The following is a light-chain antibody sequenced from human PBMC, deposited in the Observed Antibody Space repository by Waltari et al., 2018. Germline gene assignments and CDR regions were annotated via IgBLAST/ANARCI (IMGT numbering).Light chain of an antibody. V-gene: IGLV1-44*01. J-gene: IGLJ3*02. CDR2: RDH. CDR3: SSWDDSLQGWL. CDR1: SSNIGGHA. Sequence: QSVLTQPPSASGTPGQRVTISCSGSSSNIGGHAVNWYQQLPGTAPKLLIYRDHQRPAGVPGRFSGSRSGASASLAISGLQSDDEADYYCSSWDDSLQGWLFGGGTKLTVL.